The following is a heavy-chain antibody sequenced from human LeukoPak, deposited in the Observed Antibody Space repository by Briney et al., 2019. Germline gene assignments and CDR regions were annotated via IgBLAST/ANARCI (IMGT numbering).Heavy chain of an antibody. CDR1: GGSFSGYY. J-gene: IGHJ3*01. CDR3: ARDSSPDAFDV. V-gene: IGHV4-34*09. D-gene: IGHD6-13*01. Sequence: PSETLSLTCAVYGGSFSGYYWSWIRQPPGKGLEWIGEINHSGSTYYNPSLKSRVTISVDTSKNQFSLKLSSVTAADTAVYYCARDSSPDAFDVWGQGTMVTVSS. CDR2: INHSGST.